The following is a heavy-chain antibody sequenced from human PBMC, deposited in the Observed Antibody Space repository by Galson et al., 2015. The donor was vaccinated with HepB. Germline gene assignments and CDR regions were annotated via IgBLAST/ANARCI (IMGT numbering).Heavy chain of an antibody. CDR2: ISSSSSYI. Sequence: SLRLSCAASGFTFSSYSMNWVRQAPGKGLEWVSSISSSSSYIYYADSVKGRFTISRDNAKNSLYLQMNSLRAEDTAVYYCARDPGPVWDFLCSSTSCYIRDGFDYWGQGTLVTVSS. CDR3: ARDPGPVWDFLCSSTSCYIRDGFDY. J-gene: IGHJ4*02. V-gene: IGHV3-21*01. D-gene: IGHD2-2*02. CDR1: GFTFSSYS.